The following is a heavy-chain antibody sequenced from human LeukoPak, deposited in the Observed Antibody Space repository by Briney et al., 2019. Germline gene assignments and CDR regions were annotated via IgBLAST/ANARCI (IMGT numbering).Heavy chain of an antibody. CDR2: IYYNEST. J-gene: IGHJ4*02. D-gene: IGHD6-19*01. Sequence: SETLSLTCTVSGSSISTYYWSWIRQPVGKGLEWIGYIYYNESTNYNPSVKSRVTISADTSKNQFSLKLRSVTAADTAVYYCARGRWLVNYWGQGTLATVSS. CDR1: GSSISTYY. CDR3: ARGRWLVNY. V-gene: IGHV4-59*01.